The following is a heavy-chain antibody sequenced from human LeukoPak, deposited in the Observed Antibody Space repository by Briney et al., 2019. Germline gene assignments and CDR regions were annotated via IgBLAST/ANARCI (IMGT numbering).Heavy chain of an antibody. CDR3: ARERGNYYMDV. CDR2: ISFDGSDK. CDR1: RFTFTKFN. J-gene: IGHJ6*03. V-gene: IGHV3-30*04. Sequence: PGGSLRLSCAASRFTFTKFNINWVRQAPGKGREWVTFISFDGSDKYYADSVKGRFTISRDNSRNTLYLQMNNLRTEDTALYFCARERGNYYMDVWGNGTTVTVSS. D-gene: IGHD6-13*01.